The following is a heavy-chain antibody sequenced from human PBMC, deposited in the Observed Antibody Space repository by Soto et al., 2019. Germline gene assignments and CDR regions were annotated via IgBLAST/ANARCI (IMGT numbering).Heavy chain of an antibody. CDR2: INHSGST. J-gene: IGHJ3*02. V-gene: IGHV4-34*01. Sequence: SETLSLTCAVYGGSFSGYYWSWIRQPPGKGLEWIGEINHSGSTNYNPSLKSRVTISVDTSKNQFSLKLGSVTAADTAVYYCARDERQWLVDAFDIWGQGTMVTVSS. CDR3: ARDERQWLVDAFDI. D-gene: IGHD6-19*01. CDR1: GGSFSGYY.